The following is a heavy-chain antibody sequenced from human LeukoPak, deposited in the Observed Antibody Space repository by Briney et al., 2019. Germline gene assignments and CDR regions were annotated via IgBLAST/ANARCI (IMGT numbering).Heavy chain of an antibody. CDR1: GGSISSSSYY. CDR2: IYYSGST. Sequence: KPSETLSLTCTVSGGSISSSSYYWGWIRQPPGKGLEWIGSIYYSGSTYYNLSLKSRVTISVDTSKNQFSLKLSSVTAADTAVYYCARLNRIAVAGTFHDYWGQGTLVTVAS. D-gene: IGHD6-19*01. CDR3: ARLNRIAVAGTFHDY. V-gene: IGHV4-39*01. J-gene: IGHJ4*02.